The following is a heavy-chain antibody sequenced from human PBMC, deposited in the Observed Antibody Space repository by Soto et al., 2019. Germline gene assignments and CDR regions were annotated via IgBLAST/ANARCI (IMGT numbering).Heavy chain of an antibody. J-gene: IGHJ4*02. V-gene: IGHV3-30-3*01. CDR2: ISFNGGNQ. Sequence: QVQLVESGGGEVQPGRSLRLSCVASGFTFSSYAMHWVRQAPGKGLEWVAVISFNGGNQYYRDSVKGRFTTSRDNSKNTLYLQMNSLRPDDTAIYYCSRGLDYWGQGTLVTVSS. CDR1: GFTFSSYA. CDR3: SRGLDY.